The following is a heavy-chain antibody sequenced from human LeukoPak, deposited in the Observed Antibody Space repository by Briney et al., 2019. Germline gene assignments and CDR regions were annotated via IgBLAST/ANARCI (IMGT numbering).Heavy chain of an antibody. D-gene: IGHD4-17*01. CDR2: INPSGGST. J-gene: IGHJ3*02. V-gene: IGHV1-46*01. CDR3: AREIFYGDYPNTDAFDI. Sequence: ASVKVSCKASGYTFTSYYMHWVRQAPGQGLEWMGIINPSGGSTSYAQKFQGRVTMTRDTSTSTVYMELSSLRSEDTAVYYCAREIFYGDYPNTDAFDIWGQGTMVTASS. CDR1: GYTFTSYY.